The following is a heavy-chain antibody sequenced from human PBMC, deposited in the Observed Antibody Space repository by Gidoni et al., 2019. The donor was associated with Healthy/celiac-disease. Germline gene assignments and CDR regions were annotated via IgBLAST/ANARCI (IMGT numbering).Heavy chain of an antibody. Sequence: EVQLVASGGGLVQPGGSLRLSCAASGFTFSSYWMRWVRQAPGKGLDWVASIKQDGSEKYYVDSVKGRFTISRYNAKTSLYLQMNSLRAEDTAVYYCARGAGYFDDWGQGTLVTVSS. V-gene: IGHV3-7*03. J-gene: IGHJ4*02. CDR3: ARGAGYFDD. CDR2: IKQDGSEK. CDR1: GFTFSSYW.